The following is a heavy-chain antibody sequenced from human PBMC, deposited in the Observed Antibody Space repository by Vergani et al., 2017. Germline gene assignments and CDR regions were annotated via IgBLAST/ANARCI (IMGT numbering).Heavy chain of an antibody. J-gene: IGHJ6*02. CDR1: GYSFTSYW. Sequence: EVQLVQSGAEVKKPGESLKISCKGSGYSFTSYWIGWVRQMPGKGLEWMGIIYPGDSDTRYSQSFQGQVTISADKSISTAYLQWSSLKASDTAMYYCARHVSQIYYYYGMDVWGQGTTVTVSS. D-gene: IGHD3-3*02. V-gene: IGHV5-51*01. CDR3: ARHVSQIYYYYGMDV. CDR2: IYPGDSDT.